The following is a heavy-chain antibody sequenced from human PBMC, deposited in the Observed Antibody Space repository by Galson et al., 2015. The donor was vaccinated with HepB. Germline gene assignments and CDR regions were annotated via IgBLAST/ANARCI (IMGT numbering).Heavy chain of an antibody. CDR1: GFIFSTYG. V-gene: IGHV3-30*18. D-gene: IGHD5-24*01. J-gene: IGHJ5*02. Sequence: SLRLSCAASGFIFSTYGMHWVRQAPGKGLEWVAAISFDGDKKYYGDSAKGRFTISRDNSKNTLYLQMSSLKNEDTGVYYCAKDNDYYRDGTFYPGRNWFDPWGQGTPVIVSS. CDR2: ISFDGDKK. CDR3: AKDNDYYRDGTFYPGRNWFDP.